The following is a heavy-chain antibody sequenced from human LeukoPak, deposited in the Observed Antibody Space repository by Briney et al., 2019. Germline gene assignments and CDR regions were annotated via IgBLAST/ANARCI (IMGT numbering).Heavy chain of an antibody. J-gene: IGHJ5*02. CDR3: ARQGYCSGGSCYGVNWFDP. CDR2: INPSGGST. V-gene: IGHV1-46*01. CDR1: GYTFTSYY. D-gene: IGHD2-15*01. Sequence: ASVKVTCKASGYTFTSYYMHWVRQAPGQGLEWMGIINPSGGSTSYAQKFQGRVTMTRDMSTSTVYMELSSLRSEDTAVYYCARQGYCSGGSCYGVNWFDPWGQGTLVTVSS.